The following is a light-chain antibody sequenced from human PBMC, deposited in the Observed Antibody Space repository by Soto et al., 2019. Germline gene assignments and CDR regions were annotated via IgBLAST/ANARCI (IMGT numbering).Light chain of an antibody. CDR1: TSNIGGNT. CDR2: SNH. J-gene: IGLJ1*01. Sequence: QSALTQPPSVTGSPGQSVTISCSGGTSNIGGNTVTLYQQLPGAAPQLLIFSNHLRPSGVPDRFSGSKSGTSASLDISGLQSEDEADYFCASWDDSLTGRLIFGGGTKVTVL. V-gene: IGLV1-44*01. CDR3: ASWDDSLTGRLI.